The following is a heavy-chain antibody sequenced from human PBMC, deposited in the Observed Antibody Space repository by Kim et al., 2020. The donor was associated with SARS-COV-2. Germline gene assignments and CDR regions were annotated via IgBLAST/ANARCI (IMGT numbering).Heavy chain of an antibody. CDR1: GFTFDDYA. CDR3: AKGGIYVYVWGGIGFD. Sequence: GGSLRLSCAASGFTFDDYAMHWVRQAPGKGLEWVSGISWNSGSIGYADSVKGRFTIPRANAKNSLYLQWNSRRAEATPCYYGAKGGIYVYVWGGIGFD. D-gene: IGHD3-16*01. V-gene: IGHV3-9*01. CDR2: ISWNSGSI. J-gene: IGHJ3*01.